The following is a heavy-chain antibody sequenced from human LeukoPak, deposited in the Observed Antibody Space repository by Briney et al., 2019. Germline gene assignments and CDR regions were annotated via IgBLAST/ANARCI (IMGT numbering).Heavy chain of an antibody. D-gene: IGHD3-3*01. CDR1: GYTFTSYG. V-gene: IGHV1-18*01. J-gene: IGHJ6*03. CDR3: ARVSWLRFLEWLRAPDYYYYYYMDV. CDR2: ISAYNGNT. Sequence: ASVKVSCKASGYTFTSYGISWVRQAPGQGLEWMGWISAYNGNTDYAQKLQGRVTMTTDTSTSTAYMELRSLRSDDTAVYYCARVSWLRFLEWLRAPDYYYYYYMDVWGKGTTVSVSS.